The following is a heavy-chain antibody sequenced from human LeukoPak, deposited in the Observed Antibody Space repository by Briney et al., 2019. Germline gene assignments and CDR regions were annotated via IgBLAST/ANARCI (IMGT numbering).Heavy chain of an antibody. V-gene: IGHV4-34*01. CDR2: INHRGST. CDR1: GGSFSGYY. CDR3: ARGGIVVATDY. J-gene: IGHJ4*02. Sequence: SETLSLTCDVYGGSFSGYYWSWIRQPPGKGLEWIGEINHRGSTNYNPSLKSRVTISVDTSKNQLSLKLTSVTAADAAVYYCARGGIVVATDYWGQGTLVTVSS. D-gene: IGHD6-19*01.